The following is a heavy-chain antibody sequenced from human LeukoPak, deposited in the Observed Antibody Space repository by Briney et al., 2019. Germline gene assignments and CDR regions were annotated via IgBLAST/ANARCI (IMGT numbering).Heavy chain of an antibody. J-gene: IGHJ5*02. Sequence: GASVKVSCKSSRYTFTDYYMHWVRQAPGQGLEWMGWIMPDSGATNYAQKFQGRVTMTRDTSISTAYLELSSLTSDDTAVYFCARDGAAPGSHNGFDPWGQGTLVTVSS. D-gene: IGHD6-13*01. V-gene: IGHV1-2*02. CDR2: IMPDSGAT. CDR3: ARDGAAPGSHNGFDP. CDR1: RYTFTDYY.